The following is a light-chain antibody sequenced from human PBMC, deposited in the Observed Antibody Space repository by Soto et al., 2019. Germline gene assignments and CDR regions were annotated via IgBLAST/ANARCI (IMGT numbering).Light chain of an antibody. CDR1: QGISSY. CDR2: AAS. J-gene: IGKJ4*01. V-gene: IGKV1-9*01. CDR3: QQLNSYPLT. Sequence: DIQLTQSPSFLSASVGDRVTITCRASQGISSYLAWYQQKPGKAPKLLIYAASTLQSGVPSRFSLSGSGTEFTLTTSSLQPEDFATYYFQQLNSYPLTFGGGTKVEIK.